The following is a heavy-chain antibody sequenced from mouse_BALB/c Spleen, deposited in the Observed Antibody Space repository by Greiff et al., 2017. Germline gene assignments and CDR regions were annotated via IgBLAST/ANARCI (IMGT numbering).Heavy chain of an antibody. Sequence: EVHLVESGGGLVKPGGSLKLSCAASGFTFSSYAMSWVRQTPEKRLEWVASISSGGSTYYPDSVKGRFTISRDNARNILYLQMSSLRSEDTAMYYCARGLDPYAMDYWGQGTSVTVSS. J-gene: IGHJ4*01. CDR2: ISSGGST. CDR3: ARGLDPYAMDY. V-gene: IGHV5-6-5*01. CDR1: GFTFSSYA.